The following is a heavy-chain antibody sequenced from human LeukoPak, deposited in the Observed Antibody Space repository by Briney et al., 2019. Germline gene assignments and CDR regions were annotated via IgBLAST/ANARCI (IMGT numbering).Heavy chain of an antibody. CDR3: AKRAVADTRHFDY. J-gene: IGHJ4*02. CDR2: IKQDGSET. Sequence: GGSLRLSCAASGFTFNNYWMSWVRQAPGKGLEWVANIKQDGSETYYVDSVKGRVTISRDNAKNSLYLQMNSLRAEDTAVYYCAKRAVADTRHFDYWGQGTLVTVSS. D-gene: IGHD6-19*01. CDR1: GFTFNNYW. V-gene: IGHV3-7*02.